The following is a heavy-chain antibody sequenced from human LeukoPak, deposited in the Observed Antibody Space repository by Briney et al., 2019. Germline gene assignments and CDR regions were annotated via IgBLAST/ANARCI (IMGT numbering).Heavy chain of an antibody. D-gene: IGHD6-13*01. CDR2: IYYSGST. V-gene: IGHV4-31*03. CDR1: GGSISSGGYY. Sequence: PSQTLSLTCTVFGGSISSGGYYWSWIRQHPGTGLEWIAYIYYSGSTYYNPSLKSRVTISVDTSKNQFSLQLSSVTAADTAVYYCARGPSSGCSSSWYFDYWGQGTLVTVSS. J-gene: IGHJ4*02. CDR3: ARGPSSGCSSSWYFDY.